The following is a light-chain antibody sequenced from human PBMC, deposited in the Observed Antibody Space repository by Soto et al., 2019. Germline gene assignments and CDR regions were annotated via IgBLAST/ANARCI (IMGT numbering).Light chain of an antibody. Sequence: IGLRQSARSRSLSPGERATLYCRSSQSVSSSYLAWYQQKPGQAPRLLIYGAYTRATGIQARFSGSGSGTEFTLTIRSLQSEDFAVYYCKQYNNWPLTFGGGTKVDIK. CDR1: QSVSSSY. CDR3: KQYNNWPLT. J-gene: IGKJ4*02. CDR2: GAY. V-gene: IGKV3-15*01.